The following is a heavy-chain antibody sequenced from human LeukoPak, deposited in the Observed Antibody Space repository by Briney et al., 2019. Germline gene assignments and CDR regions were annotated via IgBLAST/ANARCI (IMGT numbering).Heavy chain of an antibody. Sequence: ASVKVSCKASGYTFTGYYMHWVRQAPGQGLEWMGRINPNSGGTNYAQKFQGRVTMTRDTSISTAYMELSRLRSGDTAVYYCARGDGVTIFGVVLNWFDPWGQGTLVTVSS. CDR2: INPNSGGT. CDR3: ARGDGVTIFGVVLNWFDP. CDR1: GYTFTGYY. V-gene: IGHV1-2*06. J-gene: IGHJ5*02. D-gene: IGHD3-3*01.